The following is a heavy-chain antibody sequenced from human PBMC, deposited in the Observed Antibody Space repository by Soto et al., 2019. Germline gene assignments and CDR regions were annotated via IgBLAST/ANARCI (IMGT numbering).Heavy chain of an antibody. Sequence: ASVKVSCKASGYTFTSSGMSWVRQAPGQGLEWMGWISAHTGSSEYAQRFQGRVTMTTDRXXXXXXXXXXXXXXXXXXXXXXAXXXFYQGSDSRGYSFDAFDFWGPGTLVTVSS. D-gene: IGHD3-22*01. CDR2: ISAHTGSS. CDR1: GYTFTSSG. V-gene: IGHV1-18*01. J-gene: IGHJ3*01. CDR3: AXXXFYQGSDSRGYSFDAFDF.